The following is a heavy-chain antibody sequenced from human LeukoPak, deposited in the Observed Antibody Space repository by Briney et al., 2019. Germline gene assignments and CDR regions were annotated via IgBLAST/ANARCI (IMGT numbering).Heavy chain of an antibody. Sequence: PSETPSLTCTVSGGSISTYYWSWIRQSPGKGLECIGYIDYSGSTNYHPSLKSRVTMSVDTSKNQFSLKLSSVTAADTAVYYCARWVAAASIDYWGQGTLVTVSS. CDR2: IDYSGST. V-gene: IGHV4-59*01. CDR1: GGSISTYY. D-gene: IGHD6-13*01. J-gene: IGHJ4*02. CDR3: ARWVAAASIDY.